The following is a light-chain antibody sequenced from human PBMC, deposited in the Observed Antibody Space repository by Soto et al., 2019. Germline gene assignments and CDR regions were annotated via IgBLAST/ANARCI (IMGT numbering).Light chain of an antibody. V-gene: IGKV1-5*01. Sequence: DIQITQSPSTLSASVGDRVTITCRASQNINVWLAWYMQKTGHAPRLLVYDASSLANEVPPRFRGSGSGTEFTLTISSLQPDDFSTYYCQQYKTYSLTFGGGTKVDI. CDR3: QQYKTYSLT. CDR1: QNINVW. CDR2: DAS. J-gene: IGKJ4*01.